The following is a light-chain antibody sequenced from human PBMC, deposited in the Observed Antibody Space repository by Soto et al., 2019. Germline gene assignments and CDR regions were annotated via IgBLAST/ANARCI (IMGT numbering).Light chain of an antibody. CDR1: QDIDHS. CDR3: QEPYSAPPFA. Sequence: DIQITQSPSSLSASVGDRVTITCRARQDIDHSLAWYQHKPGKVPKLLIYSPSTLQPGVPSRFSGSGSGTDFIVTITSLQAEDVAAYCCQEPYSAPPFAFGPGTNVDV. V-gene: IGKV1-27*01. CDR2: SPS. J-gene: IGKJ3*01.